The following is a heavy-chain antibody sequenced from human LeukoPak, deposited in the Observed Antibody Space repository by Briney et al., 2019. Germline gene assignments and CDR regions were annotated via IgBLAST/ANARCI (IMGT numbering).Heavy chain of an antibody. Sequence: PGGSLRLSCVASGFTFSSYSMNWVRQAPGKGLEWVSYISSSSSTIYYADSVKGRFTISRENAKNSLYLQMNSLRAEDTAVYYCARAGRFFDAFDIWGQGTMVTVSS. CDR2: ISSSSSTI. J-gene: IGHJ3*02. D-gene: IGHD3-10*01. V-gene: IGHV3-48*01. CDR1: GFTFSSYS. CDR3: ARAGRFFDAFDI.